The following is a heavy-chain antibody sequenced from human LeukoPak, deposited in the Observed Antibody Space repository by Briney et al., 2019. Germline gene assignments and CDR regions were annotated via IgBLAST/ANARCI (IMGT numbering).Heavy chain of an antibody. D-gene: IGHD1-26*01. V-gene: IGHV1-46*01. J-gene: IGHJ3*02. Sequence: ASVKVSCKTSGYSFTSYYIHWVRQAPGRGLEWMGIINPSGGSTTYAQKFQGRLTMASDTSTSTVYMELSSLRSEDTAMYYCARSSAYYNEADIWGQGTMVTDSS. CDR3: ARSSAYYNEADI. CDR1: GYSFTSYY. CDR2: INPSGGST.